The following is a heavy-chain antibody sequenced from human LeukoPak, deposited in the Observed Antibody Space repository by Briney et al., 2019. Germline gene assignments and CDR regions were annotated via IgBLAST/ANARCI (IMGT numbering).Heavy chain of an antibody. CDR1: GFTFRSYN. Sequence: PGGSLRLSCAASGFTFRSYNMNWVRQAPGKGLEWVSYITGGSTTIYYADSVKGRFTISRDNAKNSLYLQMNSLRAEDTAVYYCARRQGTGYYDSSGCYFFLGLYYFDYWGQGTLVTVSS. D-gene: IGHD3-22*01. J-gene: IGHJ4*02. V-gene: IGHV3-48*01. CDR2: ITGGSTTI. CDR3: ARRQGTGYYDSSGCYFFLGLYYFDY.